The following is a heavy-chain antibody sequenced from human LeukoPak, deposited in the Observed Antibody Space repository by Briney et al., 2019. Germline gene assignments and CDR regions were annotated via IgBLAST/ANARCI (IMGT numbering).Heavy chain of an antibody. CDR2: IYYSGST. V-gene: IGHV4-59*01. J-gene: IGHJ5*02. Sequence: ETLSLTCTVSGGSISSSYWSWIRQPPGKGLEWIGYIYYSGSTNYNPSLKSRVTISVDTSKNEFSLKLSSVTAADTAVYYCARAVVVPIASKFDPWGQGTLVTVSS. D-gene: IGHD2-2*01. CDR1: GGSISSSY. CDR3: ARAVVVPIASKFDP.